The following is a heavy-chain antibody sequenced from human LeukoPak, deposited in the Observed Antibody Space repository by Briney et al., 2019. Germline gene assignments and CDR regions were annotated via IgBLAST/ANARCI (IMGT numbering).Heavy chain of an antibody. CDR3: ARDLSGSYYGDDY. D-gene: IGHD1-26*01. CDR2: INPNSGGT. CDR1: GYTFTVYY. J-gene: IGHJ4*02. Sequence: ASVTVSFTASGYTFTVYYMHWVRQAPGQGLEWMGRINPNSGGTNYAQKFQGRVTMTRDTSISTAYMELSRLRSDDTAVYYCARDLSGSYYGDDYWGQGTLVTVSS. V-gene: IGHV1-2*06.